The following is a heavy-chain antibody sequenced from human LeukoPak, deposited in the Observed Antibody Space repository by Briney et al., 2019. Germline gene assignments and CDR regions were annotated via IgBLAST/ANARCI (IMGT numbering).Heavy chain of an antibody. CDR3: AKTSLSDGSGHYYYMDV. J-gene: IGHJ6*03. Sequence: PGGSLRLSCAASGFAFSTYGMHWVRQAPGKGLEWVAFIRYDGSNRYFVDSVKARFTISRDNSQNTVSLQVNNLRIEDTALYYCAKTSLSDGSGHYYYMDVWGKGTTVTVSS. V-gene: IGHV3-30*02. CDR2: IRYDGSNR. D-gene: IGHD3-3*01. CDR1: GFAFSTYG.